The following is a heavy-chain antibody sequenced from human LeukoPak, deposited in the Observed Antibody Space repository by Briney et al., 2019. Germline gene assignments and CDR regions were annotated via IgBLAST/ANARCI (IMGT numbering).Heavy chain of an antibody. CDR3: ARTGGVATPFDY. J-gene: IGHJ4*02. V-gene: IGHV1-46*01. CDR1: VYTFTSYY. CDR2: INPSGGST. Sequence: ASVKVSCKASVYTFTSYYMHWVRQAPGQGLEWMGIINPSGGSTSYAQKFQGRVTMTRDTSTSTVYMELSSLRSEDTAVYYCARTGGVATPFDYWGQGTLVTVSS. D-gene: IGHD3-3*01.